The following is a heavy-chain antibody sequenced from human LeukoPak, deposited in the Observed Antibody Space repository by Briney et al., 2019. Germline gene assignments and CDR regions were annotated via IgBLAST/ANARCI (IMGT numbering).Heavy chain of an antibody. CDR3: AVNPPGVVVTY. J-gene: IGHJ4*02. CDR1: GGSISSSSYY. CDR2: IYYSGST. V-gene: IGHV4-39*07. D-gene: IGHD3-22*01. Sequence: SETLSLTCTVSGGSISSSSYYWGWIRQPPGKGLEWIGNIYYSGSTYYNPSLKSRVTISVDTSKNQFSLNLSSVTAADTAVYYCAVNPPGVVVTYWGQGILVTVSS.